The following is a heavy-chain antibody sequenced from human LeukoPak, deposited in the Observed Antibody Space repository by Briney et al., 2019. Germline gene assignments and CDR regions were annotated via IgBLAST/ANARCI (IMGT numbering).Heavy chain of an antibody. D-gene: IGHD3-9*01. CDR2: IRYDGSNK. J-gene: IGHJ5*02. Sequence: PGGSLRLSCAASGFTFSSYGMHWVRQAPGKGLEWVAFIRYDGSNKYYAGSVKGRFTISRDNSKNTLYLQMNSLRAEDTAVYCCAKEENDYDILTGYYNWFDPWGQGTLVTVSS. CDR3: AKEENDYDILTGYYNWFDP. CDR1: GFTFSSYG. V-gene: IGHV3-30*02.